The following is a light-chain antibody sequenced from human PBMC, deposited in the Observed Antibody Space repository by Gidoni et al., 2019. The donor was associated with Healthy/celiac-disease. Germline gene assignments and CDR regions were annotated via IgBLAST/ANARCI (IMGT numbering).Light chain of an antibody. Sequence: DIQMTQSPSSLSASVGDRVTINCRASQSISSYLNWYQQKPGKAPKLLIYAASSLQRGVPSRFSGSGSGTDFTLTISSLQPEDFATYYCQQSYSTPPAFGQGTKVEIK. J-gene: IGKJ1*01. CDR1: QSISSY. V-gene: IGKV1-39*01. CDR3: QQSYSTPPA. CDR2: AAS.